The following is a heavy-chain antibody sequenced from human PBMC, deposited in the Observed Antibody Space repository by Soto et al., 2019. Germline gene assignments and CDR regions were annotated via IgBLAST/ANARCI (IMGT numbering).Heavy chain of an antibody. CDR3: AATYYYDSSGYYAFAY. J-gene: IGHJ4*02. Sequence: ASVKVSCKASGYTFTSYAMHWVRQAPGQRLEWMGWINAGNGNTKYSQKFQGRVTITRDTSASTAYMELSSLRSEDTAVYYCAATYYYDSSGYYAFAYWGQGTLVTVSS. CDR2: INAGNGNT. V-gene: IGHV1-3*01. D-gene: IGHD3-22*01. CDR1: GYTFTSYA.